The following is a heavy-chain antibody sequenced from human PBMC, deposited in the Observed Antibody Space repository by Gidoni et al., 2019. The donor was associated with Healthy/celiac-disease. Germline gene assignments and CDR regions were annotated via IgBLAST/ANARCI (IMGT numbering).Heavy chain of an antibody. CDR1: GYTFTSYD. Sequence: VRLVPSGAVATKPGASVQVLCQPSGYTFTSYDIHWVRQATGQGLGWMGWMNPNSGNAGYAQKFQGRVTMTRNTSISTAYMELSSLRSEDTAVYYCASGGAAAGYWGQGTLVTVSS. V-gene: IGHV1-8*01. J-gene: IGHJ4*02. D-gene: IGHD6-13*01. CDR2: MNPNSGNA. CDR3: ASGGAAAGY.